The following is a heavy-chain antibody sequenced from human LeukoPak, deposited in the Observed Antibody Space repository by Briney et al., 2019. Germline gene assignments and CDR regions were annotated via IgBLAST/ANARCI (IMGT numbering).Heavy chain of an antibody. J-gene: IGHJ4*02. CDR2: IYNSGRT. CDR3: AREGVGSSPTPLRLYYSDC. V-gene: IGHV4-31*03. D-gene: IGHD3-10*01. Sequence: SQTLSLTCTVSGGSISSGGYYWTWIRQHPGKGLEWIGYIYNSGRTYYNPSLKSRVTISVDTPNNQFSLKLSSVTAADTAVYYCAREGVGSSPTPLRLYYSDCWGQGTLVTVSS. CDR1: GGSISSGGYY.